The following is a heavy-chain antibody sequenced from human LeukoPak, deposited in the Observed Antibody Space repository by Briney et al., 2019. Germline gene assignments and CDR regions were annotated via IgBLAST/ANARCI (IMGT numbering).Heavy chain of an antibody. D-gene: IGHD4-11*01. CDR2: IIPIFGTA. CDR3: ARDKAVTTELTQYFHH. CDR1: GGTFSSYA. Sequence: SVKVSCKASGGTFSSYAISWVRQAPGQGLEWMGGIIPIFGTANYAQKFQFRVTMTTDTSTSTAYMELRSLTSDDTAVYYCARDKAVTTELTQYFHHWGQGTLVTVSS. V-gene: IGHV1-69*05. J-gene: IGHJ1*01.